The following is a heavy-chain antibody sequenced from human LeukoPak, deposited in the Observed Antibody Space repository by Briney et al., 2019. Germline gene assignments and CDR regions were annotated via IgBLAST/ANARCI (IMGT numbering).Heavy chain of an antibody. CDR2: VQNDVTTK. CDR1: GFTVSSSG. CDR3: ARECGRRCLHAFHG. D-gene: IGHD2-21*01. J-gene: IGHJ3*01. Sequence: PGGSLRLSCAASGFTVSSSGMHWVRQAPGKGLEWVAFVQNDVTTKSYADSVRGRFTVSRDNSKNTVYLQMNSLRAEDTAMYYCARECGRRCLHAFHGGGQGTTVTVP. V-gene: IGHV3-30*02.